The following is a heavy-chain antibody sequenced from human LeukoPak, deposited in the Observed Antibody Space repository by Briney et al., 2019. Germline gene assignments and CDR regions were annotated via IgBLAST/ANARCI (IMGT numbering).Heavy chain of an antibody. D-gene: IGHD2-15*01. CDR3: ARGYSPYPFDY. Sequence: SETLSLTCTVSGGSISRGDYYWSWIRQPPGNGLEWIGYIFSSGSTYYNPSLKSRVTISVDTSKNQFSLKLTSVTAADTAVYYCARGYSPYPFDYWGQGTLVTVSS. CDR1: GGSISRGDYY. J-gene: IGHJ4*02. CDR2: IFSSGST. V-gene: IGHV4-30-4*08.